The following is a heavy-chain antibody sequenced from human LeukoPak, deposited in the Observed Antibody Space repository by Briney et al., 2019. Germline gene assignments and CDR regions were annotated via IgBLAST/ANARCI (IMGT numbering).Heavy chain of an antibody. CDR3: ARINNYVQTGFRSGWFDP. D-gene: IGHD4-11*01. Sequence: SETLSLTCSVSGYSISNGYYWGWIRQPPGKGLEWIGSIYHSGSTYNNPSLNSRVTISVDTSNNQYSLKLSSVTAADTAVYYCARINNYVQTGFRSGWFDPWGQGTLVTVSS. V-gene: IGHV4-38-2*02. CDR1: GYSISNGYY. CDR2: IYHSGST. J-gene: IGHJ5*02.